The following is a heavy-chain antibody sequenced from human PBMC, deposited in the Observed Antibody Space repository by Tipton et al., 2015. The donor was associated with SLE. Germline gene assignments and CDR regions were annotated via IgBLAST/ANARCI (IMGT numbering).Heavy chain of an antibody. D-gene: IGHD4-23*01. CDR1: GGSFTGYH. CDR2: IADTGSP. J-gene: IGHJ1*01. Sequence: TLSLTCAVYGGSFTGYHWTWIRQPPGQGLEWIVAIADTGSPNYNPPLKSRVTISLGTSKSQFSLILNSLTAADTAVYYCARGPFSRWPPGAYWGQGTLVTVSS. V-gene: IGHV4-34*01. CDR3: ARGPFSRWPPGAY.